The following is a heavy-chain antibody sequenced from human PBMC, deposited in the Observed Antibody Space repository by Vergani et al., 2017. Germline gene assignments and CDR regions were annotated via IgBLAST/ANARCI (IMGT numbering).Heavy chain of an antibody. D-gene: IGHD6-13*01. CDR2: ISSSSSYT. V-gene: IGHV3-11*06. CDR3: ARDIGQQAPLGY. CDR1: GFTFSDYY. J-gene: IGHJ4*02. Sequence: QVQLVESGGGLVKPGGSLRLSCAASGFTFSDYYMSWIRQAPGKGLVWVSYISSSSSYTNYADSVKGRFTISRDNAKNSLYLQMNSLRAEDTAVYYCARDIGQQAPLGYWGQGTLVTVSS.